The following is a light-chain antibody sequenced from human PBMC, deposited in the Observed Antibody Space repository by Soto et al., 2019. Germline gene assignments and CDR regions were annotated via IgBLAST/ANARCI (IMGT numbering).Light chain of an antibody. CDR1: QSISSW. CDR3: QQYNSYPPP. J-gene: IGKJ2*01. Sequence: DIQMTQSPSTLSASVGDRVTITCRASQSISSWLAWYQQKPGKAPKLLIYDASSLECGVPSRFSGSGSGTEFTLTLSSLQPDDFATYYCQQYNSYPPPFGQGTKLEIK. CDR2: DAS. V-gene: IGKV1-5*01.